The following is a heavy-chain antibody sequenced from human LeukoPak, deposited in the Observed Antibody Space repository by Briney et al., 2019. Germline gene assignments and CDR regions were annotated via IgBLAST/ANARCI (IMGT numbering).Heavy chain of an antibody. D-gene: IGHD5-24*01. J-gene: IGHJ4*02. CDR2: IYPGDSDT. CDR1: GYSFTSYW. CDR3: ARGYGYKDTNDPYYFDY. V-gene: IGHV5-51*01. Sequence: GESLKISCKGSGYSFTSYWIGWVRQMPGKGLEWMGIIYPGDSDTRYSPSFQGQVTISADKSISTAYLQWSSLKASDTAMYYCARGYGYKDTNDPYYFDYWGQGTLVTVSS.